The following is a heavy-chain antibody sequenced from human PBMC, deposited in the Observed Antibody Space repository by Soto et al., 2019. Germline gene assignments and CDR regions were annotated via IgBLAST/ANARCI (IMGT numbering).Heavy chain of an antibody. CDR1: GASFSSYY. J-gene: IGHJ6*02. Sequence: PSETLSLTCTVSGASFSSYYWSWIRQPAGKGLEWIGRIYTNMNTNYNPSLKSRVTMSIDTSKNQFSLKVGSVTAADTAVYYCASSSLYGMDVWGQGTTVTVSS. V-gene: IGHV4-4*07. CDR2: IYTNMNT. CDR3: ASSSLYGMDV.